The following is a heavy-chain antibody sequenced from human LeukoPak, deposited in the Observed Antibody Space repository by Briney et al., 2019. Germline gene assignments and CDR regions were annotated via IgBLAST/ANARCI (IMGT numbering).Heavy chain of an antibody. Sequence: SETLSLTCTVSGGSISSYYWSWIRQPPGKGLEWIGYIYYSGSTNYNPSLKSRVTISVDTSKIQFSLKLSSVTAADTAVYYCARGYLGIAAEPLDFWGQGTLVTVSS. V-gene: IGHV4-59*01. CDR1: GGSISSYY. D-gene: IGHD6-13*01. J-gene: IGHJ4*02. CDR3: ARGYLGIAAEPLDF. CDR2: IYYSGST.